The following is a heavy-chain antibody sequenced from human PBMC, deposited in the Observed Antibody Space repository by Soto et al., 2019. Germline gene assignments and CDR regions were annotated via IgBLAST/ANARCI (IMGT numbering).Heavy chain of an antibody. Sequence: EVQLLESGGGLVQPGGSLRLSCAASGFTFNTYAMTWVRQAPGKGLEWVSGISGNGGNAYYPDSVKGRFTISRDNSKNTLYLQMYSLRVEDTALYYCARGGAAVTERHYYYYAMDVWGQGTTVTVSS. CDR3: ARGGAAVTERHYYYYAMDV. D-gene: IGHD1-1*01. CDR2: ISGNGGNA. J-gene: IGHJ6*02. CDR1: GFTFNTYA. V-gene: IGHV3-23*01.